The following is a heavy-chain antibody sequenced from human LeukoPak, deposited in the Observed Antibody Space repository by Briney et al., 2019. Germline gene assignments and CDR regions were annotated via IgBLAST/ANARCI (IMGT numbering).Heavy chain of an antibody. CDR3: AHETTVTHHGDDAFDI. Sequence: PGGSLRLSCAASGFTFSTYAMHWVRQAPGKGLEWVAVISYDGSNKYYADSVKGRFTISRDNSKNTLYLQMNSLRAEDTAVYYCAHETTVTHHGDDAFDIWGQGTMVTVSS. CDR2: ISYDGSNK. CDR1: GFTFSTYA. J-gene: IGHJ3*02. V-gene: IGHV3-30*04. D-gene: IGHD4-17*01.